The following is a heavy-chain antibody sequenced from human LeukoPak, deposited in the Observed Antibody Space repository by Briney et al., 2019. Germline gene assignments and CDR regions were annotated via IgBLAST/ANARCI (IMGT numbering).Heavy chain of an antibody. Sequence: PGASVKVSCKASGYTFTSYYMHWVRQAPGQGLEWMGIINPSGGSTSYAQKFQGRVTMTRDMSTSTVYMELSSLRSEDTAVYYCARGPVYYYGSGSYPDYWGQGTLVPVSS. CDR2: INPSGGST. V-gene: IGHV1-46*01. D-gene: IGHD3-10*01. J-gene: IGHJ4*02. CDR1: GYTFTSYY. CDR3: ARGPVYYYGSGSYPDY.